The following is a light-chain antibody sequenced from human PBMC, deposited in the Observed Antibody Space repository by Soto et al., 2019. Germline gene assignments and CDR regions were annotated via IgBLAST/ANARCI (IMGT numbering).Light chain of an antibody. J-gene: IGKJ5*01. CDR3: QQYNTWPPIT. CDR2: GAS. CDR1: QSVSSH. V-gene: IGKV3-15*01. Sequence: EIVVTQRPGTLSLSPGERATLACRATQSVSSHLAWYQQKPGQATRLLIYGASTRATGIPARFSGSGSGTEFTLTISSLQSEDFAVYYCQQYNTWPPITFGQGTRLEIK.